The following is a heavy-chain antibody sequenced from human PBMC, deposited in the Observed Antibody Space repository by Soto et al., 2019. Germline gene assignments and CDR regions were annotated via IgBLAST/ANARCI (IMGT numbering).Heavy chain of an antibody. Sequence: QVQLQQWGEGLLKPSETLSLTCAVYGGSFSGYYWSWIRQPPGKGLEWIGEINHSGSTNYNPSLKSRVTISVDTSKNQFSLKLSSVTAADTAVYYCASAPSGSDLHGPPVDYWRQGTLVTVSS. V-gene: IGHV4-34*01. D-gene: IGHD3-10*01. J-gene: IGHJ4*02. CDR3: ASAPSGSDLHGPPVDY. CDR2: INHSGST. CDR1: GGSFSGYY.